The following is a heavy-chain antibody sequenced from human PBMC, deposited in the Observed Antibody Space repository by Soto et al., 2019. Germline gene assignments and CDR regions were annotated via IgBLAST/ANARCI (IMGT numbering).Heavy chain of an antibody. CDR3: STGGYYCEY. CDR2: IKSKPDGGTT. CDR1: GFPFSNAW. V-gene: IGHV3-15*01. J-gene: IGHJ4*02. Sequence: PGVPLSLSCSAPGFPFSNAWMNWVRQAPGKGLEWVARIKSKPDGGTTDYAAPVKGRFTISRDDSKNTLYAQMNSLQTEDTAVYYCSTGGYYCEYWGRGARVTVSA.